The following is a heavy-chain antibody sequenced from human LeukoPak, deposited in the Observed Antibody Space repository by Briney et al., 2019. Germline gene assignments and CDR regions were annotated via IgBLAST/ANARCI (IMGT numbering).Heavy chain of an antibody. CDR1: GGSFSGYY. CDR2: INPSGST. Sequence: PSETLSLTCAVYGGSFSGYYWTWIRQSPGKGLEWIVDINPSGSTYYNPSLKSRLTISVDTSKNQFSLKLRSVTAADTAVYYCARGRHDITMIVVVMTSVSYYLDVWGKGTPVTVS. J-gene: IGHJ6*03. D-gene: IGHD3-22*01. CDR3: ARGRHDITMIVVVMTSVSYYLDV. V-gene: IGHV4-34*01.